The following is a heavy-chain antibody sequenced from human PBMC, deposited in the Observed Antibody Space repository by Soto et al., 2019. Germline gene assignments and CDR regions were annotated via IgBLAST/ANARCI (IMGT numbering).Heavy chain of an antibody. J-gene: IGHJ4*02. CDR3: ARVPDCSGGSCHAYFDY. D-gene: IGHD2-15*01. Sequence: SVKDSCKASGGTFSSYAISWVRQAPGQGLEWMGGIIPIFGTANYAQKFQGRVTITADESTSTAYMELSSLRSEDTAVYYCARVPDCSGGSCHAYFDYWGQGTLVTVSS. CDR2: IIPIFGTA. CDR1: GGTFSSYA. V-gene: IGHV1-69*13.